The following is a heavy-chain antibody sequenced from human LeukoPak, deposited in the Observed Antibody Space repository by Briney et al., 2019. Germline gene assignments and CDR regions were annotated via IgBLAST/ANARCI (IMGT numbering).Heavy chain of an antibody. D-gene: IGHD2-2*01. Sequence: PGGSLRLSCAASGFTFSDYYMSWIRQAPGKGLEWVSSISSSSSYIYYADSVKGRFTISRDNAKNSLYLQMNSLRAEDTAVYYCVSVVPAAMWVDYWGQGTLVTVSS. CDR3: VSVVPAAMWVDY. J-gene: IGHJ4*02. V-gene: IGHV3-11*01. CDR1: GFTFSDYY. CDR2: ISSSSSYI.